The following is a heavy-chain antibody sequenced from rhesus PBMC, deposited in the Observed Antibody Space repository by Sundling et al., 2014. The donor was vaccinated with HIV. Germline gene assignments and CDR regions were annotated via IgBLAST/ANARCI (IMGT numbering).Heavy chain of an antibody. Sequence: QVQLQESGPGLVKPSETLSLTCAVSGGSISGHYWTWIRQPPGKGLEWIGYIGGNSGNTYYNPSLKSRVTISIDTSKSQFSLELNSVTAADTAVYYCARNRLYNGYPIDFWGQGVLVTVSS. J-gene: IGHJ4*01. CDR2: IGGNSGNT. CDR1: GGSISGHY. V-gene: IGHV4-165*01. D-gene: IGHD5-24*01. CDR3: ARNRLYNGYPIDF.